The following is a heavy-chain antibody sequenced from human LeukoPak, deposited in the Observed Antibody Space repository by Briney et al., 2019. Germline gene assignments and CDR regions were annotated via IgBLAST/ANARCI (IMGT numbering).Heavy chain of an antibody. D-gene: IGHD2-15*01. V-gene: IGHV1-46*01. Sequence: ASVKVSCKASGYTFTSYSMHWVRQAPGQGLEWMGIINPSGGSTSYAQNFQGRVTVTRDMSTSTVYMGPSSLRSEDTAVYYCAREFLLSSYAFDIWGQGTMVTVSS. CDR3: AREFLLSSYAFDI. CDR1: GYTFTSYS. J-gene: IGHJ3*02. CDR2: INPSGGST.